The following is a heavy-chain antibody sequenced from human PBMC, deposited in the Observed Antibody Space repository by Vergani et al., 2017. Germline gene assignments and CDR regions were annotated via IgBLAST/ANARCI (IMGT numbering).Heavy chain of an antibody. Sequence: EVQLVESGGGLVQPGGSLRLSCAASGFTFSSYEMNWVRQAPGKGLEWVSYISSSGSTIYYADSVKGRFTISRDNAKNSLYLQMNSLRAEDTAVYYCARDGPNGIAAAGRNSPPDYWGQGTLVTVSS. CDR1: GFTFSSYE. V-gene: IGHV3-48*03. CDR3: ARDGPNGIAAAGRNSPPDY. J-gene: IGHJ4*02. CDR2: ISSSGSTI. D-gene: IGHD6-13*01.